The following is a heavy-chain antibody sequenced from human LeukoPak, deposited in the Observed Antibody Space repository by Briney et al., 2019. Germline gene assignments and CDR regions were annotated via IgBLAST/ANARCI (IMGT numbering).Heavy chain of an antibody. D-gene: IGHD6-19*01. V-gene: IGHV3-30*02. CDR2: TSYHGNDQ. CDR1: GFTFNKYG. J-gene: IGHJ4*02. CDR3: AKHVSTGWSFDY. Sequence: PGGSLRLSCAPSGFTFNKYGMHWVRQAPGKGLEWVTFTSYHGNDQYYADSVQGRFIISRDNSKNTLYLQINSLTIEDTTVYYCAKHVSTGWSFDYWGQGALVTVSP.